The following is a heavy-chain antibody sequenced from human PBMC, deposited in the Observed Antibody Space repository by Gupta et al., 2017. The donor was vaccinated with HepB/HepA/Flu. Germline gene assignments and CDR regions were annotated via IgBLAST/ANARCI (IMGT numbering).Heavy chain of an antibody. CDR3: VRSEGHFDY. Sequence: VQLQQSVPGLVNPSPPLSLTCAISGDSVSRQSGSWNWIRQSPSRGLEWLGRAYYRSKWSIHYAASVKSRITISPDKSKNQFSLQLNSVTPEDTAVYFCVRSEGHFDYWGQGNLVTVSS. CDR1: GDSVSRQSGS. V-gene: IGHV6-1*01. J-gene: IGHJ4*02. CDR2: AYYRSKWSI.